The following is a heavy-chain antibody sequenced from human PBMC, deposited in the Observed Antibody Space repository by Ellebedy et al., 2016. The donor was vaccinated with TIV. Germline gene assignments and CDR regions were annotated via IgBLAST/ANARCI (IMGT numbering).Heavy chain of an antibody. V-gene: IGHV3-30*03. CDR1: GFTFSSYG. CDR2: ISYDGSNK. J-gene: IGHJ4*02. CDR3: ATPGYSSGWYKY. Sequence: PGGSLRLSCAASGFTFSSYGMHWVRQAPGKGLEWVAVISYDGSNKYCADSVKGRFTISRDNAKNSLYLQMNSLRAEDTAVYYCATPGYSSGWYKYWGQGTLVTVSS. D-gene: IGHD6-13*01.